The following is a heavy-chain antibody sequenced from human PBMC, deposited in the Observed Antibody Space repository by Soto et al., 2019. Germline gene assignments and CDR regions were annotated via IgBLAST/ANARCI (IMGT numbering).Heavy chain of an antibody. J-gene: IGHJ1*01. CDR1: GYIFSNYG. Sequence: APVEVSCKASGYIFSNYGISWVRQAPGQGLEWMGWISTYNANTYYAQKFQGRVTMTTDTSTSTAYMELRSLRSDDTAVFYCARERDGSSWSSAESLQYWGQGTLVTSPQ. D-gene: IGHD6-13*01. CDR2: ISTYNANT. CDR3: ARERDGSSWSSAESLQY. V-gene: IGHV1-18*01.